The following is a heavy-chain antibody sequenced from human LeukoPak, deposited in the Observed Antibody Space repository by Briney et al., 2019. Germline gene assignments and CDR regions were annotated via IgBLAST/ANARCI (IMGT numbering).Heavy chain of an antibody. CDR2: IYYSGST. J-gene: IGHJ6*03. CDR1: GGSISSYY. CDR3: ARVLPQQLLQNYYYYYYMDV. V-gene: IGHV4-59*01. Sequence: SETLSLTCTVSGGSISSYYWSWIRQPPGKGLEWIGYIYYSGSTNYNPSLKSRVTISVDTSKNQFSLKLSSVTAADTAVYYCARVLPQQLLQNYYYYYYMDVWGKGTTVTISS. D-gene: IGHD6-13*01.